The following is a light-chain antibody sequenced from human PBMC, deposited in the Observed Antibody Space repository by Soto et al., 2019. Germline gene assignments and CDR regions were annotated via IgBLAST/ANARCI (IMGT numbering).Light chain of an antibody. CDR2: DAS. Sequence: DIQMTQSPSTLSASVGDRVTITCRASQSINNWLAWYQQKPGKAPKVLIYDASSLESGVPSRFSGSGSGTEFTLTISSLQPDDFATYYCQQYKSYSPYTFGHGTKLEIK. CDR3: QQYKSYSPYT. V-gene: IGKV1-5*01. J-gene: IGKJ2*01. CDR1: QSINNW.